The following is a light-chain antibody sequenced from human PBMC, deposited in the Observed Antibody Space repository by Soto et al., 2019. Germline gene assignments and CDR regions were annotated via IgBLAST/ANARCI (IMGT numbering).Light chain of an antibody. CDR3: QQLNSYPRT. J-gene: IGKJ1*01. CDR1: QDFNSY. Sequence: DIQLTQSPSFLSASVGDRVTITCRASQDFNSYLAWYQQKPGKAPKLLIYAASTLQSAVPSRFSGGGSGTEFTLTISSLQPEDVATYYCQQLNSYPRTFGQGTKVEF. V-gene: IGKV1-9*01. CDR2: AAS.